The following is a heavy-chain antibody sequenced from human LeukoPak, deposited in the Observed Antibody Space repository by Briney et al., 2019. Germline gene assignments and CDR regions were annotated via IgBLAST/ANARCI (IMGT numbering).Heavy chain of an antibody. V-gene: IGHV4-34*01. D-gene: IGHD2-2*01. J-gene: IGHJ5*02. CDR2: INHSGST. CDR3: ARVLSPIVVVPAAMVWFDP. Sequence: SETLSLTCAVYGGSFSGYYWSWIRQPPGKGLEWIGEINHSGSTNYNPSLKSRVTISVDTSKNQFSLKLSSVTAADTAVYYCARVLSPIVVVPAAMVWFDPWGQGTLVTASS. CDR1: GGSFSGYY.